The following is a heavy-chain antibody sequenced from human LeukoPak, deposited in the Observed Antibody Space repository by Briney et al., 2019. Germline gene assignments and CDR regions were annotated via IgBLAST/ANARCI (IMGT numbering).Heavy chain of an antibody. J-gene: IGHJ4*01. V-gene: IGHV7-4-1*02. D-gene: IGHD2-21*02. CDR1: GYSFTGYA. Sequence: ASVKVSCKASGYSFTGYAIHWVRQAPGQGLEWMGWINTNTGNPTYAQGFTGRFVFSLDTSVSTAYLQISSLKADDTAVYYCAREVGTLPDYWGQGTLLTVSS. CDR3: AREVGTLPDY. CDR2: INTNTGNP.